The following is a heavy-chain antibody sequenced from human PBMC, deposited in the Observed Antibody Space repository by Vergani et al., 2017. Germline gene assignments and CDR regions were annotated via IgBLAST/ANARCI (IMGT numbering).Heavy chain of an antibody. Sequence: QVQLQESGPGLVKPSETLSLTCTVSGDSVISTDYHWGWIRQPPGKGLEWIGSMDCSGSTSYNPSLESRISISFETPKNQFSLRLTSVTAADTAVYYCASKRGACRAAYCHSYDFWGPGTLVGVSS. CDR2: MDCSGST. CDR1: GDSVISTDYH. V-gene: IGHV4-39*01. CDR3: ASKRGACRAAYCHSYDF. J-gene: IGHJ4*02. D-gene: IGHD2-15*01.